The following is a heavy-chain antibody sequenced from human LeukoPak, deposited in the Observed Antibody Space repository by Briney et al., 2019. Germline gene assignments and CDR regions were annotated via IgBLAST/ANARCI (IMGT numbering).Heavy chain of an antibody. D-gene: IGHD1-1*01. CDR2: ISGSDGSST. CDR1: GFTFSSYA. J-gene: IGHJ4*02. V-gene: IGHV3-23*01. Sequence: GGSLRLSCAASGFTFSSYAMSWVRQAPGKGLEWVSAISGSDGSSTTYADSVKGRFTISRDNAKNTLYLQMNSLRAEDTAVYYCARNKLELERRDIDYWGQGTLVTVSS. CDR3: ARNKLELERRDIDY.